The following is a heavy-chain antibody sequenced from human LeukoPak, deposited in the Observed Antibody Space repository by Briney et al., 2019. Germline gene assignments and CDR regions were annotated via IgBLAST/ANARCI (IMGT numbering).Heavy chain of an antibody. CDR2: ISWNSGSI. Sequence: GGSLRLSCAASGFTFDDYAMHWVRQAPGKGLEWVSGISWNSGSIGYADSVKGRFTISRDNAKNSLYLQMNSLRVDDTAVYFCARDNNADYWGQGTLVTVSS. V-gene: IGHV3-9*01. CDR1: GFTFDDYA. J-gene: IGHJ4*02. D-gene: IGHD2-8*01. CDR3: ARDNNADY.